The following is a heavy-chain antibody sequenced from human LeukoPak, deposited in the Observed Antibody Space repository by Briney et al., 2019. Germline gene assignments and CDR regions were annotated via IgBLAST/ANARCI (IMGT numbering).Heavy chain of an antibody. V-gene: IGHV1-8*01. Sequence: GASVKVSCKASGYTFTSYDINWVRQATGQGLEWMGWMNPNSGNTGYAQKFQGRVTMTRNTSISTAYMELSSLRSEDTAVYYCARGYYFWSGYCANPTYYYYYGMDVWGQGTTVTVSS. J-gene: IGHJ6*02. CDR1: GYTFTSYD. CDR3: ARGYYFWSGYCANPTYYYYYGMDV. CDR2: MNPNSGNT. D-gene: IGHD3-3*01.